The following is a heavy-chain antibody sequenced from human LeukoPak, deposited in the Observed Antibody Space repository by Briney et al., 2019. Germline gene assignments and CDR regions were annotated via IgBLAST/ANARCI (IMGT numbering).Heavy chain of an antibody. CDR1: GFTFSDFG. CDR2: IRYNENNK. D-gene: IGHD2-2*02. J-gene: IGHJ4*02. Sequence: GGSLRLSCAASGFTFSDFGMHWVRQAPGKGLEWVAFIRYNENNKYYADSVKGRFTISRDNSKNTLYLQMNSLRAEDTALYYCAKVLVPAAIRGFDYWGQGTLVTVSS. V-gene: IGHV3-30*02. CDR3: AKVLVPAAIRGFDY.